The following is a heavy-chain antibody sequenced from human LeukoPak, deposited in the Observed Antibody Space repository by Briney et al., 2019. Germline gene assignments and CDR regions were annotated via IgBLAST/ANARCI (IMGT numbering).Heavy chain of an antibody. CDR2: ISYDGSNK. J-gene: IGHJ6*02. Sequence: GGSLRLSCVASGFTFSGYWMSWVRQAPGKGLEWVAVISYDGSNKYYADSVKGRFTISRDNSKNTLYLQMNSLRAEDTAVYYCAKSYYGSGGGGMDVWGQGTTVTVSS. CDR3: AKSYYGSGGGGMDV. V-gene: IGHV3-30*18. CDR1: GFTFSGYW. D-gene: IGHD3-10*01.